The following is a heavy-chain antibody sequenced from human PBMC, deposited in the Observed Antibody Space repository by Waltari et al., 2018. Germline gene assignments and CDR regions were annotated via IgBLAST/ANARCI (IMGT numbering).Heavy chain of an antibody. Sequence: QVQLQESGPGLVKPSETLSLTCTVSGGSISSHYWSWIRQPPGKGLEWIGYIYYSGSTNYNPSLNSRVTISVDTSKNQFSLKLSSVTAADTAVYYCARAGGSYCSSTSCYQVWYFDYWGQGTLVTVSS. CDR1: GGSISSHY. J-gene: IGHJ4*02. D-gene: IGHD2-2*01. CDR3: ARAGGSYCSSTSCYQVWYFDY. CDR2: IYYSGST. V-gene: IGHV4-59*11.